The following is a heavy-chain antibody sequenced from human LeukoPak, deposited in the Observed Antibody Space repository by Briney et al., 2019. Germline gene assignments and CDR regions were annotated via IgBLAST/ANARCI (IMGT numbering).Heavy chain of an antibody. CDR2: INHSGST. CDR1: GGSFSGYY. J-gene: IGHJ4*02. CDR3: ARVPPYDY. Sequence: SETLSLTCAVYGGSFSGYYWSWIRQPPGKGLEWIGEINHSGSTNYNPSLKSRVTISVDTSKNQFSLKLSPVTAADTAVYYCARVPPYDYWGQGTLVTVSS. V-gene: IGHV4-34*01.